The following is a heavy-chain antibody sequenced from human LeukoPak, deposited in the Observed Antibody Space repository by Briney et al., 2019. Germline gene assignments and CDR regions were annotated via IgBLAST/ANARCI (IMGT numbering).Heavy chain of an antibody. CDR2: IYYSWST. CDR3: VSHLGAEQPQFDY. J-gene: IGHJ4*02. Sequence: SETLSLTCTVSGGSISRYYWSLIRQPPGKGLEGIGYIYYSWSTNYNPALKSPVTISIDTSKNQFSLKLSSVTAAHPAVYSCVSHLGAEQPQFDYWGQGTLVTVSS. D-gene: IGHD1-26*01. V-gene: IGHV4-59*08. CDR1: GGSISRYY.